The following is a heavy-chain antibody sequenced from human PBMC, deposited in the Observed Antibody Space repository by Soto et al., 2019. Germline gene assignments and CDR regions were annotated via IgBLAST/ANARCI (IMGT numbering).Heavy chain of an antibody. CDR3: ASNPSGGYRYDM. D-gene: IGHD2-21*01. Sequence: RGGLRLSGAASCFTFSRYWRYWVRQFPGKALVWISRINSDGTTTTYPDSVKGRFTIFTDNAKNTLYLKMNSLRAEDTAVYSCASNPSGGYRYDMWGQGTMVTVSS. CDR2: INSDGTTT. CDR1: CFTFSRYW. V-gene: IGHV3-74*01. J-gene: IGHJ3*02.